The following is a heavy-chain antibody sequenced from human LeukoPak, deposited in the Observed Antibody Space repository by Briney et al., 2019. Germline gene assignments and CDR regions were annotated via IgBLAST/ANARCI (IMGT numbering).Heavy chain of an antibody. D-gene: IGHD2-2*01. CDR3: ASSDCRSSGCQIFGSKAFDS. Sequence: SETLSLTCSVSGGSMSRYYWSWIRQAPGKGLEWIGYIHSRGGTNYNPSLRGRVTLSVDTSQDQVSLKLHSVTAADTAVYYCASSDCRSSGCQIFGSKAFDSWGPGTQVTVSS. CDR2: IHSRGGT. CDR1: GGSMSRYY. V-gene: IGHV4-59*01. J-gene: IGHJ1*01.